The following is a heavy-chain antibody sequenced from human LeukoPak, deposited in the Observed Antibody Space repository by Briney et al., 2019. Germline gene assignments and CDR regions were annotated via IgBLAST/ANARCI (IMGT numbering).Heavy chain of an antibody. Sequence: ASVKVSCKASGYTFTGYYMHWVRQSPGQGLEWMGWINPNSGGTNYAQKFQGRVTMTRDTSISTAYMELSRLRSDDTAVYYCARGGIEYSSTWWYFDLWGRGTLVTVSS. CDR2: INPNSGGT. D-gene: IGHD6-13*01. V-gene: IGHV1-2*02. CDR3: ARGGIEYSSTWWYFDL. CDR1: GYTFTGYY. J-gene: IGHJ2*01.